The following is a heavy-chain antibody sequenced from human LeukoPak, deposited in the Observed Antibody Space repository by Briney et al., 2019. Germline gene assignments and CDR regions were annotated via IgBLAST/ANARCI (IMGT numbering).Heavy chain of an antibody. V-gene: IGHV3-15*01. CDR2: IKSKSDYGTT. D-gene: IGHD2-21*02. CDR1: GFTFSRAW. J-gene: IGHJ6*02. Sequence: PGESLRLSCAASGFTFSRAWMTWVRQAPGKGLEWVGRIKSKSDYGTTDYAAPVEGRFIISRDDSKNTLFLQMNSLKAEDTAIYYCTRVTAYYDYGMDVWGPGTTVTVS. CDR3: TRVTAYYDYGMDV.